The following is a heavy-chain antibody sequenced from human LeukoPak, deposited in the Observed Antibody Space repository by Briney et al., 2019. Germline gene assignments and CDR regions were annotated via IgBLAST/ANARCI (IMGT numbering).Heavy chain of an antibody. CDR1: GFTFRSYA. CDR2: ISSDGDST. D-gene: IGHD1-26*01. Sequence: GASLTLFCSASGFTFRSYAMHWVRPAQGKGQEYVSAISSDGDSTYHADSVKGRFTISRDNSKNTLYLQMSSLRTEDTAVYYCVRSSALSGANCFDPWGQGTLVIVSS. V-gene: IGHV3-64D*09. CDR3: VRSSALSGANCFDP. J-gene: IGHJ5*02.